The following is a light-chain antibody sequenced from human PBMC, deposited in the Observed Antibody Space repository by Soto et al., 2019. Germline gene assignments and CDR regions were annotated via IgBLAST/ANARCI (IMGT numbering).Light chain of an antibody. Sequence: QSVLTQPPSVSGTPGQRVTISCSGGISNIATNYVHWFQQLPGTAPKVLSNRDNQRPSGVPDRFSGPKSGTSASLAISGLRSEDEAEYYCAAWDDTVRSYVFGTGT. CDR3: AAWDDTVRSYV. J-gene: IGLJ1*01. CDR1: ISNIATNY. V-gene: IGLV1-47*01. CDR2: RDN.